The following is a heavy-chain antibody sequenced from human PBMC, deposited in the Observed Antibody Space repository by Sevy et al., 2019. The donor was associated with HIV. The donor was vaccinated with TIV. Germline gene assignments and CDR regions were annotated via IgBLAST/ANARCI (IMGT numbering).Heavy chain of an antibody. V-gene: IGHV3-30-3*01. CDR1: GFAFSDYA. CDR2: VSYDGSNT. J-gene: IGHJ3*02. CDR3: ARFPPQRAFDI. Sequence: GGSLRLSCEAFGFAFSDYAMHWVRQVPGKGLEWLAVVSYDGSNTSYADSVKGRFTVSRDNSKNTLYLQMNSLRRDDTAVFYCARFPPQRAFDIWGQGTMVTVSS.